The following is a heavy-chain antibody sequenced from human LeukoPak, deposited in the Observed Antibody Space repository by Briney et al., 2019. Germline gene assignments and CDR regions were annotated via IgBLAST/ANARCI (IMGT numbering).Heavy chain of an antibody. J-gene: IGHJ4*02. CDR1: GFTFSNYN. CDR2: ISSSSSTI. Sequence: PGGSLSLSCAASGFTFSNYNMNWVRQAPGKGLEWVSYISSSSSTIYYADSVKGRFTISRDNAKNSLYLQMNSLRAEDTAVYYCARDYYDSSGYYQSNYWGQGTLVTVSS. D-gene: IGHD3-22*01. V-gene: IGHV3-48*01. CDR3: ARDYYDSSGYYQSNY.